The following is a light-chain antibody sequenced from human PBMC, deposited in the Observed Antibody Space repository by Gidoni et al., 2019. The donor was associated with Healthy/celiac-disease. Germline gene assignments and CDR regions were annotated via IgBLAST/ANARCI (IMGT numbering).Light chain of an antibody. CDR2: AAS. V-gene: IGKV1-39*01. Sequence: DIQMTQSPSSLSASVGDRVTITCRASQSISSYLNWYQQKPGKAPKLLIYAASSLQSGVPSRFSGSGSGTDFTLNISSRQPEDFATYYCQQSYSTLQTFGQGTKVEIK. CDR1: QSISSY. J-gene: IGKJ1*01. CDR3: QQSYSTLQT.